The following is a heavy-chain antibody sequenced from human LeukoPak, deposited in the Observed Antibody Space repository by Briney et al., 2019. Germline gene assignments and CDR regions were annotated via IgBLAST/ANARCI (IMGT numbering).Heavy chain of an antibody. Sequence: PGGSLRLSCAASGFTFSSYAMSWDRQAPGKGLEWVSAISGSGGSTYYADSVKGRFTISRDNSKNTLYLQMNSLRAEDTAVYYCAKDKAPSLTGLPYYFDYWGQGTLVTVSS. V-gene: IGHV3-23*01. D-gene: IGHD3-9*01. J-gene: IGHJ4*02. CDR3: AKDKAPSLTGLPYYFDY. CDR2: ISGSGGST. CDR1: GFTFSSYA.